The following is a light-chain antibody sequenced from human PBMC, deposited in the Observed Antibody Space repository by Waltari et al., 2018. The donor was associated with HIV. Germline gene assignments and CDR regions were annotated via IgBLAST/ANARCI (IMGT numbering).Light chain of an antibody. J-gene: IGLJ3*02. CDR2: RNN. Sequence: QSVLTQPPSASGTPGQRVTISCSGSSSNIGRNYVSWYQQLPGTAPKLLIYRNNQRPSGVPDRFSGSKSGASASLAISGLRSEDDADYFCATWDDSLSTVVFGGGTKLTVL. V-gene: IGLV1-47*01. CDR1: SSNIGRNY. CDR3: ATWDDSLSTVV.